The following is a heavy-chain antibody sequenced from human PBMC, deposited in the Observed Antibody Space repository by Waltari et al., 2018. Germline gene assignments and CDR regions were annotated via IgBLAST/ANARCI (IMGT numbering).Heavy chain of an antibody. CDR2: ISSSGSTI. CDR1: GFTFSSYE. Sequence: EVQLVESGGGLVQPGGSLRLSCAASGFTFSSYEMNWVRQAPGKGLEWVSYISSSGSTIYYADSGKGRFTISRDNAKNSLYLQMNSLRAEDTAVYYCARGVTTGWFDPWGQGTLVTVSS. D-gene: IGHD2-8*01. J-gene: IGHJ5*02. V-gene: IGHV3-48*03. CDR3: ARGVTTGWFDP.